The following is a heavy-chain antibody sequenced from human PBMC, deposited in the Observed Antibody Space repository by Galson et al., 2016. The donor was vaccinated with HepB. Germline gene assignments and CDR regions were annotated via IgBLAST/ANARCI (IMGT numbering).Heavy chain of an antibody. CDR1: GLIFSEYA. CDR2: ISKSGDYT. Sequence: SLRLSCAASGLIFSEYAMSWVRQAPGKGLEWVSAISKSGDYTYSADSVKGRFTISRDNSKNTLSLQMNSLRAEDTALYYCAKDLGDRLVAVYYYMDAWGKGTTVTVSS. J-gene: IGHJ6*03. V-gene: IGHV3-23*01. CDR3: AKDLGDRLVAVYYYMDA. D-gene: IGHD2-15*01.